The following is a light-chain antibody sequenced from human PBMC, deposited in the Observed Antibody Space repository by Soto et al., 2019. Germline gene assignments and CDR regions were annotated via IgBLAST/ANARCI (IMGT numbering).Light chain of an antibody. CDR1: SSNIGSNT. Sequence: QSVLTQPPSASGTPGQRVTISCSGSSSNIGSNTVNWYQQLPGTAPKLLIYSNNQRPSGVPDRFSGSKSGTSASLSISGRQTEDEVDYYCAAWDDSLNSLVFGGGTKLTVL. J-gene: IGLJ2*01. CDR2: SNN. CDR3: AAWDDSLNSLV. V-gene: IGLV1-44*01.